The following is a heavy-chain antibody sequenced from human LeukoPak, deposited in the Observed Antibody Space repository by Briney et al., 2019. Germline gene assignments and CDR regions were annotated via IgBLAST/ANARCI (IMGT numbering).Heavy chain of an antibody. CDR1: GGSISSSSYY. CDR3: AICDGTILDY. CDR2: IYYSGST. V-gene: IGHV4-39*01. D-gene: IGHD1-26*01. J-gene: IGHJ4*02. Sequence: SETLSLTCTVSGGSISSSSYYWGWIRQPPGKGLEWIGSIYYSGSTYYNPSLESRVTISVDTSKNQFSLKLSSVTAADTAVYYCAICDGTILDYWGQGTLVTVSS.